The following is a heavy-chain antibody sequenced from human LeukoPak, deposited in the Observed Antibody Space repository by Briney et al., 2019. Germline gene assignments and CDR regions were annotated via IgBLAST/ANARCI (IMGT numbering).Heavy chain of an antibody. CDR3: SRENGAFSPFGY. V-gene: IGHV4-4*02. J-gene: IGHJ4*02. Sequence: SETLSLTCGVSGGSISNTNWWSWVRQPPGQGLEWIGEISLTGLTHYNPSLESRVTVSLDKSKNQLSLNLTSVTAADTAVYYCSRENGAFSPFGYWGQGILVTVLS. CDR1: GGSISNTNW. D-gene: IGHD2-8*01. CDR2: ISLTGLT.